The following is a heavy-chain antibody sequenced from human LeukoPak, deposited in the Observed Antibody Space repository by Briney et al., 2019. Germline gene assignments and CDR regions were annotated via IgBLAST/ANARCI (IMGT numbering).Heavy chain of an antibody. CDR2: INPNRGST. V-gene: IGHV1-46*01. Sequence: ASVKVSCKASGYTFTSYYMYWVRQAPGQGLEWMGIINPNRGSTSYAQKFQGRVTMTRDMSTSTVYMELSSLRSEDTAVYYCATGGHVRVYDSSAYYGHYWGQGTLVTVSS. D-gene: IGHD3-22*01. J-gene: IGHJ4*02. CDR1: GYTFTSYY. CDR3: ATGGHVRVYDSSAYYGHY.